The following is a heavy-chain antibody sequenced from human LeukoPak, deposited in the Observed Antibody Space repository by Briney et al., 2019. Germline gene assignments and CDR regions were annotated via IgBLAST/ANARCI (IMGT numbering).Heavy chain of an antibody. D-gene: IGHD2/OR15-2a*01. CDR1: GFTFSTYA. Sequence: GGSLRLSCAAPGFTFSTYAMSWVRQAPGKGPVWVSVISGSGDSAHYADSLKGRFTISRDNSKNTLDLQMNSLRAEDTAVYYCAISMQGISAFYVTYFDYWGQGTLVTVSS. J-gene: IGHJ4*02. CDR3: AISMQGISAFYVTYFDY. CDR2: ISGSGDSA. V-gene: IGHV3-23*01.